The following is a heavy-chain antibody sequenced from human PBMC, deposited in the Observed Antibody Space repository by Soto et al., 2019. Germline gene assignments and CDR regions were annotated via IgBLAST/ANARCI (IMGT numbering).Heavy chain of an antibody. CDR1: GFTFSSYE. D-gene: IGHD2-2*01. CDR3: ARQKYQLLQYYYYYGMDV. Sequence: EVQLVESGGGLVQPGGSLRLSCAASGFTFSSYEMHWVRQAPGKGLEWVSYISSSGSTIYYADSVKGRFTISRDNAKNSLYLQMNSLRDEDTAVYYCARQKYQLLQYYYYYGMDVWGPGTTVTVSS. CDR2: ISSSGSTI. V-gene: IGHV3-48*03. J-gene: IGHJ6*02.